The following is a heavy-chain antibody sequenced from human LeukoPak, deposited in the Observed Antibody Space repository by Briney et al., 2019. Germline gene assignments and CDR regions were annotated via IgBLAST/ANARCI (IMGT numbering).Heavy chain of an antibody. V-gene: IGHV4-59*01. CDR3: AREGGGPLRTGYYYGMDV. J-gene: IGHJ6*02. Sequence: SETLSLTCTVSGGSISSYYWGWIRQPPGKGLEWIGEIYYSGSTNYNPSLKSRVTISVDTSKNQFSLRLSSVTAADTAVYYCAREGGGPLRTGYYYGMDVWGQGTTVTVSS. D-gene: IGHD3-16*01. CDR2: IYYSGST. CDR1: GGSISSYY.